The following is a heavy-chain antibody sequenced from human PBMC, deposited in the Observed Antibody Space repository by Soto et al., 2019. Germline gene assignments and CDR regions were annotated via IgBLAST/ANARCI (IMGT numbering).Heavy chain of an antibody. CDR1: GFTFSSYS. Sequence: GGSLRLSCAASGFTFSSYSMNWVRQAPGKGLEWVSSISSSSSYIYYADSVKGRFTISRDNAKNSLYLQMNSLRAEDRAVYYCATIEIAVDWYFDLWGRGTLVTVSS. CDR2: ISSSSSYI. D-gene: IGHD6-19*01. J-gene: IGHJ2*01. CDR3: ATIEIAVDWYFDL. V-gene: IGHV3-21*01.